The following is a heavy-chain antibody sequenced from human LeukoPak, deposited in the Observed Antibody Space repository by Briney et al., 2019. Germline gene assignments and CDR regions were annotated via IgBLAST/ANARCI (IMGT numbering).Heavy chain of an antibody. J-gene: IGHJ6*03. CDR3: ARVGGDYNFSTNYYYYYYMDV. CDR2: INHSGST. V-gene: IGHV4-34*01. Sequence: SETLSLTCAVYGGSFSGYYWSWIRQPPGKGLEWIGEINHSGSTNYNPSLKSRVTISVDTSKNQFSLKLSSVTAADTAVYYCARVGGDYNFSTNYYYYYYMDVWGKGTTVTVSS. D-gene: IGHD5-24*01. CDR1: GGSFSGYY.